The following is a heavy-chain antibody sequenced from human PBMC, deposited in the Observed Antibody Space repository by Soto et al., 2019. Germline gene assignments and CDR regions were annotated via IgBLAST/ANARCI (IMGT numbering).Heavy chain of an antibody. V-gene: IGHV4-39*01. J-gene: IGHJ2*01. CDR3: ARGYCSSTRCYATGYFDL. Sequence: QLQLQESGPGLVKPSETLSLTCTVSGGSISSSGYYWGWIRQPPGKGLEFIGSIYYSGSTYYNPSLKNRVTIPVDTSKSQFSLKLSSVTAADTAVYYCARGYCSSTRCYATGYFDLWGRGTLVTVSS. CDR2: IYYSGST. CDR1: GGSISSSGYY. D-gene: IGHD2-2*01.